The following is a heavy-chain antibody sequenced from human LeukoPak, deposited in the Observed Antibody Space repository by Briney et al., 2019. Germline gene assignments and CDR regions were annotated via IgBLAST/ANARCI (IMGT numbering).Heavy chain of an antibody. V-gene: IGHV1-8*01. J-gene: IGHJ6*03. Sequence: ASVKVSCKASGYTFTSYDINWVRQATGQGLEWMGWMNPNSGNTGYAQKFQGRVTMTRNTSISTAYMELSSLRSEDTAVYYCERGCQYWSGYSISYHYYMGVWGKGTTVTASS. CDR3: ERGCQYWSGYSISYHYYMGV. D-gene: IGHD3-3*01. CDR1: GYTFTSYD. CDR2: MNPNSGNT.